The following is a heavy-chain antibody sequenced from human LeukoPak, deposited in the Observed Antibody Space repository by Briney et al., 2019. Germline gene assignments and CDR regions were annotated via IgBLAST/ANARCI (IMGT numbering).Heavy chain of an antibody. CDR3: ARDAGDREMATIR. J-gene: IGHJ4*02. CDR2: IYYSGST. Sequence: SETLSLTCTVSGGSISSSSYYWGWIRQPPGKGLEWIGSIYYSGSTYYNPSLKSRVTISVDTSKNQFSLKLSSVTAADTAVYYCARDAGDREMATIRWGQGTLVTVSS. V-gene: IGHV4-39*07. D-gene: IGHD5-24*01. CDR1: GGSISSSSYY.